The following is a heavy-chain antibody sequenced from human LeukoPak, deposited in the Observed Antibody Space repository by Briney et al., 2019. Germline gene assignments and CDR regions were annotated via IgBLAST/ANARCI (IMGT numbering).Heavy chain of an antibody. CDR2: ISSSGSTI. D-gene: IGHD6-13*01. CDR3: ARERSGSSSWPQIRAYYYMDV. CDR1: GFTFSSYE. J-gene: IGHJ6*03. V-gene: IGHV3-48*03. Sequence: GGSLRLSCAASGFTFSSYEMNWVRQAPGKGLEWVSYISSSGSTIYYADSLKGRFTISRDNAKNSLYLQMNSLRVEDTAVYYCARERSGSSSWPQIRAYYYMDVWGKGTTVTISS.